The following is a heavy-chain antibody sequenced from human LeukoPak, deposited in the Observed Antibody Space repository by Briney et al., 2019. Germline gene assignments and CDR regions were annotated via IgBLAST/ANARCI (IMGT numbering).Heavy chain of an antibody. Sequence: PGGSLRLSCAASGFTVNNNYMNWVRQAPGKGLEWVSVIYSGGNTYYADSVKGRFTISRDNSKNTLYLQMNSLRAEDTAVYYCTKKDHGNFFNLDYWGQGTLVNVSS. CDR1: GFTVNNNY. V-gene: IGHV3-66*01. D-gene: IGHD1-7*01. CDR2: IYSGGNT. J-gene: IGHJ4*02. CDR3: TKKDHGNFFNLDY.